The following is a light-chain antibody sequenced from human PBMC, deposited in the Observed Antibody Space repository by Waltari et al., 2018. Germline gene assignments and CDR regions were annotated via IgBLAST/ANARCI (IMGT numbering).Light chain of an antibody. Sequence: EIVLTKSPGTASLSPGERVTLSCRASQSVGSSSLAWYQEKPGQAPRLVIYRASRRATGIPDRFRGSGSGTDFSLTISRLKPEDFAVYYCQQHGTLPATFGQGTKVEIK. J-gene: IGKJ1*01. CDR1: QSVGSSS. V-gene: IGKV3-20*01. CDR3: QQHGTLPAT. CDR2: RAS.